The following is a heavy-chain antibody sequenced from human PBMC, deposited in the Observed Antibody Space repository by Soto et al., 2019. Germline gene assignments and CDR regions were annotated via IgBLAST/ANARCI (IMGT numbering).Heavy chain of an antibody. V-gene: IGHV1-3*05. D-gene: IGHD4-17*01. J-gene: IGHJ4*02. Sequence: QVQLVQSGAEEKKPGASVKVSCKASGYTFTSYAMHWVRQAPGQRLEWMGWINAGNGNTKYSQKFQGRVTITRDTSASTAYMELSSLRSEDTAVNYCARDPDYGDYGTSPADDYWGQGTLVTVSS. CDR1: GYTFTSYA. CDR2: INAGNGNT. CDR3: ARDPDYGDYGTSPADDY.